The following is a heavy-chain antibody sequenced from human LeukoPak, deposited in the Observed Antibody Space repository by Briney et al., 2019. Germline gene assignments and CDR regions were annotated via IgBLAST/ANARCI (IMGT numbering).Heavy chain of an antibody. CDR3: ARGGYSSGWWGNYFDY. J-gene: IGHJ4*02. CDR1: GYTFTSYG. CDR2: INPNSGGT. D-gene: IGHD6-19*01. V-gene: IGHV1-2*02. Sequence: VASVKVSCKASGYTFTSYGISWARQAPGQGLEWMGWINPNSGGTNYAQKFQGRVTMTRDTSISTAYMELSRLRSDDTAVYYCARGGYSSGWWGNYFDYWGQGTLVTVSS.